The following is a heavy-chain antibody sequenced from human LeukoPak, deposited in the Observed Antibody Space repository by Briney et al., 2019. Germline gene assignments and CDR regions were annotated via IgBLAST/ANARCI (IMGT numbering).Heavy chain of an antibody. J-gene: IGHJ4*02. V-gene: IGHV3-21*01. CDR1: GFPSISFS. CDR3: ARVRAVAGFDY. CDR2: ISSSSSYI. Sequence: GGSLSPPCEPSGFPSISFSMNWFRKPQGKGLEWVSSISSSSSYIYYADSVKGRFTISRDNAKNSLYLQMNSLRAEDTAVYYCARVRAVAGFDYWGQGTLVTVSS. D-gene: IGHD6-19*01.